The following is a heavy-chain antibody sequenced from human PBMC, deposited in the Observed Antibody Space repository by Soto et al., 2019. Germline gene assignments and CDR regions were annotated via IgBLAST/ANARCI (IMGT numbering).Heavy chain of an antibody. CDR1: GGSISSYY. CDR2: IYYSGST. D-gene: IGHD6-19*01. J-gene: IGHJ5*02. Sequence: SQTLSLTCTASGGSISSYYWSWIRQPPGKGLEWIGYIYYSGSTNYNPSLKSRVTISVDTSKNQVPLKVSSVTAAGKDLSYCLRVGTGAGIFPAHNWFDAGGQGTLVTVSS. V-gene: IGHV4-59*01. CDR3: LRVGTGAGIFPAHNWFDA.